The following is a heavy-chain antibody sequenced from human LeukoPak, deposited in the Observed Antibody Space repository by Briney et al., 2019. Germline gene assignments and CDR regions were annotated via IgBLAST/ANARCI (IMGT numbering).Heavy chain of an antibody. CDR2: ITGTGGHT. D-gene: IGHD6-19*01. V-gene: IGHV3-23*01. CDR1: GFTFSTYA. J-gene: IGHJ3*01. Sequence: GRSLRLSCAASGFTFSTYAMSWVRQAPGKGLEWVSAITGTGGHTYYAASVEGRFTVSRDNSKNTLYLQMSSLRAEDTAMYYCAKVRDTRDWYKDAFDVWGQGTRVTVSS. CDR3: AKVRDTRDWYKDAFDV.